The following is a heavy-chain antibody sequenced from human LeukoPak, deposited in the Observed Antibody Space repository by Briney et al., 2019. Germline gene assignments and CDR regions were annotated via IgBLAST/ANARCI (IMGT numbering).Heavy chain of an antibody. CDR3: ARRTGVLRFSSLAS. J-gene: IGHJ4*02. V-gene: IGHV4-34*01. CDR1: GGSFSGYY. D-gene: IGHD3-3*01. Sequence: PSETLSLTCAVYGGSFSGYYWSWIRQPPGKGLEWIGEINHSGSTNYNPSLMSRVTISVDTSKNQFSLKLSSVTAADTAVYYCARRTGVLRFSSLASWGQGTLVTVSS. CDR2: INHSGST.